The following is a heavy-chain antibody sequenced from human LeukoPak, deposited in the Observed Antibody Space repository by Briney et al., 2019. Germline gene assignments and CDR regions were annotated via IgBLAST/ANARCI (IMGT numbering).Heavy chain of an antibody. D-gene: IGHD6-19*01. CDR3: ARVASSSGWYFDY. J-gene: IGHJ4*02. CDR1: GFTFSDYY. CDR2: ISSSGGHT. V-gene: IGHV3-11*06. Sequence: GGSLRLSCAASGFTFSDYYMSWIRQAPGKGLEWISYISSSGGHTYYADSVKGRFTISRDNAKNTLYVQMNSLRAEDTAVYYCARVASSSGWYFDYWGQGTLVTVSS.